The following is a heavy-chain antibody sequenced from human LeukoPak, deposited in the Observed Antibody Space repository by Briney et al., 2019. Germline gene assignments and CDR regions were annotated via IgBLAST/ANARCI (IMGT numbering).Heavy chain of an antibody. J-gene: IGHJ6*03. CDR2: INPNSGGT. Sequence: ASVKVSRKASGYTFTGYYMHWVRQAPGQGLEWMGWINPNSGGTNYAQKFQGRVTMTRDTSISTAYMELSRLRSDDTAVYYCARDWLAYCGGDCYSDYYYYMDVWGKGTTVTVSS. D-gene: IGHD2-21*02. CDR3: ARDWLAYCGGDCYSDYYYYMDV. CDR1: GYTFTGYY. V-gene: IGHV1-2*02.